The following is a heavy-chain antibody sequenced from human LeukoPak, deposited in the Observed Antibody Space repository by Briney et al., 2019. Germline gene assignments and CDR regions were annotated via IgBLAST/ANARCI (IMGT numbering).Heavy chain of an antibody. CDR2: IYFTGTT. CDR1: GGSISSY. J-gene: IGHJ4*02. D-gene: IGHD3-10*01. V-gene: IGHV4-59*01. CDR3: VNGGSYLTI. Sequence: SETLSLTCTVSGGSISSYWSWIRQSPGKGLEWIGYIYFTGTTNYNPSLKSRLTISIDTSRNQFSLKLSSATAADTAIYYCVNGGSYLTIWGQGTLVTVSS.